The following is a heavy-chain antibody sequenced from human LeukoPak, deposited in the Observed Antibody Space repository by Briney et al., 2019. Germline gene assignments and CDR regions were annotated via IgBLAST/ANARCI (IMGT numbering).Heavy chain of an antibody. V-gene: IGHV3-66*01. Sequence: PGGSLRLSCAASGFTVSSNHMIWVRQAPGKGLEWVSMIENGGNTYYADSVKGRFTISSDNSKNTLSLQMNSLRADDTSVYYCARMYSGSLDYWGQGTVVTVSS. CDR2: IENGGNT. CDR3: ARMYSGSLDY. CDR1: GFTVSSNH. D-gene: IGHD1-26*01. J-gene: IGHJ4*02.